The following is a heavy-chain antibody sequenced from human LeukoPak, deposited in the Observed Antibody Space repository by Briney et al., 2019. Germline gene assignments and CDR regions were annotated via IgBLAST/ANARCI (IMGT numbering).Heavy chain of an antibody. CDR3: ARDGGTAEFSFDY. D-gene: IGHD3-16*01. J-gene: IGHJ4*02. CDR1: EFTFSSYS. CDR2: ISSSSSYI. Sequence: GGSLRLSCAASEFTFSSYSMNWVRQAPGKGLEWVSSISSSSSYIYYADSVKGRFTISRDNAKNSLYLQMNSLRAEDTAVYYCARDGGTAEFSFDYWGQGTLVTVSS. V-gene: IGHV3-21*01.